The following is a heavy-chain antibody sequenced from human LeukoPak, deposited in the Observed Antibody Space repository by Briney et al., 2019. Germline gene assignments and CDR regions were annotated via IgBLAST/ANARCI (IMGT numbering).Heavy chain of an antibody. V-gene: IGHV3-23*01. CDR1: GFTFSSYA. CDR2: ISGSGGST. CDR3: AKAHSSSWYNPFDY. J-gene: IGHJ4*02. D-gene: IGHD6-13*01. Sequence: GGSLRLSCAASGFTFSSYAMSWVRQAPGKGLEWVSAISGSGGSTYYADSVKGRFTISRDNSKNTLYLQMNSLGAEDTAVYYCAKAHSSSWYNPFDYWGQGTLVTVSS.